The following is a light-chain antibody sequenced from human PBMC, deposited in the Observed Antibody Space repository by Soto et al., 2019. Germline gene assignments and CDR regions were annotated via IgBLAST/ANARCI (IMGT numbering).Light chain of an antibody. CDR3: SSYTSSSTV. CDR2: EVS. J-gene: IGLJ1*01. V-gene: IGLV2-14*01. Sequence: QSALTQPASVSGSPGQSITISCTGTSSDVGGYNYVSWYQQHPGKAPKLMIYEVSNRPSGVSNRFSGSKSGNTASLTIPGLQAEDEADYYCSSYTSSSTVFGTGTKVTVL. CDR1: SSDVGGYNY.